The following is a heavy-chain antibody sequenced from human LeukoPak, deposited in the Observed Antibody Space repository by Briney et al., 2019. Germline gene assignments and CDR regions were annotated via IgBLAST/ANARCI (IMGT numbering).Heavy chain of an antibody. J-gene: IGHJ6*04. CDR1: GYTLTSYY. CDR2: INPSGGST. V-gene: IGHV1-46*01. D-gene: IGHD3-3*01. CDR3: ARDRRGNYDFWSLTMDV. Sequence: ASVKVSCKASGYTLTSYYMHWVRQAPGQGLEWMGIINPSGGSTSYAQKFQGRVTMTRDTSTSTVYMELSSLRSEDTAVYYCARDRRGNYDFWSLTMDVWGKGTTVTVSS.